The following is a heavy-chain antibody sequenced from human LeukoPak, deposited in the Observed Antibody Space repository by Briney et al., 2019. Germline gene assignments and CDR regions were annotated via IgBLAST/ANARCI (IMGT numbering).Heavy chain of an antibody. D-gene: IGHD6-19*01. CDR3: AKSRSQQWLVNFDY. V-gene: IGHV3-23*01. J-gene: IGHJ4*02. Sequence: GGSLTLSCAASGFTFSSYAMSWVRQAPGKGLEWVSAISGSGGSTYYADSVKGRFTISRDNSKNTLYLQMNSLRAEDTAVYYCAKSRSQQWLVNFDYWGQGTLVTVSS. CDR2: ISGSGGST. CDR1: GFTFSSYA.